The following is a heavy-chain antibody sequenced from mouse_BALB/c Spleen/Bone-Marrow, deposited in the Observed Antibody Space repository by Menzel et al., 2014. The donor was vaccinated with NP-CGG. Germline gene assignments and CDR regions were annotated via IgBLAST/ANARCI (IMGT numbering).Heavy chain of an antibody. V-gene: IGHV4-1*02. J-gene: IGHJ1*01. CDR1: GFDFSRYR. Sequence: DVQLVESGGGLVQPGGSLKLSCAASGFDFSRYRMSWVRQAPGKGLEWIGEINPDSSTINYTPSLKDKFIISRDNAKNTLYLQMSKVRSEDTALYYCARLYYDYDDVFYWYFDVWGAGTTVTVSS. CDR3: ARLYYDYDDVFYWYFDV. D-gene: IGHD2-4*01. CDR2: INPDSSTI.